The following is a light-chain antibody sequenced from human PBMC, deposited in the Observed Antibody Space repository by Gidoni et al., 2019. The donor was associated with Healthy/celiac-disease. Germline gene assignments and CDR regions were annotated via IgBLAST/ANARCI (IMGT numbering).Light chain of an antibody. CDR1: QSISSY. CDR3: QQSYSTPRST. V-gene: IGKV1-39*01. J-gene: IGKJ2*01. CDR2: AAS. Sequence: DNQMTQSRPSLSASVGDRVTITCRARQSISSYLNWYQQKPGQAPKLLIYAASSLQSGVPSRFSGSGSGTDFTLTISSLQPEDFATYYCQQSYSTPRSTFGQGTKLEIK.